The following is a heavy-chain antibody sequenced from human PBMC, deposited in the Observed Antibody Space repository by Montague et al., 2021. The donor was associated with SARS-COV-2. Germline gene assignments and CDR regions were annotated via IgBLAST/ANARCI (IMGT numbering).Heavy chain of an antibody. CDR1: GFSLSTSGMR. Sequence: PALVKPTQTFTLTCTFSGFSLSTSGMRASWIRQPPGKALEWLARIDWDDDKFYSTPLKTRLTISKDTSKNQVVLTMTNMDPVDTATYCCARSYYDILTAYYTPFDYWGQGTLVTVSS. V-gene: IGHV2-70*04. J-gene: IGHJ4*02. CDR3: ARSYYDILTAYYTPFDY. D-gene: IGHD3-9*01. CDR2: IDWDDDK.